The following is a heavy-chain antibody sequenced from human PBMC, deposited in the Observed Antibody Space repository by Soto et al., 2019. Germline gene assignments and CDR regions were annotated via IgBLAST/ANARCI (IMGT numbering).Heavy chain of an antibody. CDR2: IYYTGST. CDR3: TRVGGYYGDYPNFDY. J-gene: IGHJ4*02. V-gene: IGHV4-59*01. Sequence: QVQLQESGPGLVKTSETLSLTCTVSGSSISPFYWSWIRQPPGKGLEWIGYIYYTGSTKYNPSLKSRVTLSLGTSRNQLSLKLSSVTAADTAVYFCTRVGGYYGDYPNFDYWGPGTLVAVSS. D-gene: IGHD4-17*01. CDR1: GSSISPFY.